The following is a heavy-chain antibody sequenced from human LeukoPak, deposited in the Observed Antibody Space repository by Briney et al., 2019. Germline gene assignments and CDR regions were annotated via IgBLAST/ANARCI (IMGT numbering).Heavy chain of an antibody. Sequence: PGGSLRLSCAASGFTFNTYAMNWVRQAPGKGLEWVSTISGSGDSTYFADSVKGRFTISRDNSKNTLYLQMNSLKTEDTAAYYCTTAREYHYDGTGYYYWGQGDLVTVSS. CDR2: ISGSGDST. V-gene: IGHV3-23*01. J-gene: IGHJ4*02. CDR3: TTAREYHYDGTGYYY. CDR1: GFTFNTYA. D-gene: IGHD3-22*01.